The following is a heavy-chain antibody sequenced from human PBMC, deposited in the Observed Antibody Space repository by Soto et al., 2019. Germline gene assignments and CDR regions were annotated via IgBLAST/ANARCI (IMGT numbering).Heavy chain of an antibody. V-gene: IGHV1-69*13. Sequence: ASVKVSCKASGGTFSSYAISWVRQAPGQGLEWMGGIIPIFGTANYAQKFQGRVTITADESTSTAYMELSSLRSEDTAVYYCARAGAMVTTNYYYYGMDVWGQGTTVTVS. CDR1: GGTFSSYA. D-gene: IGHD5-18*01. CDR3: ARAGAMVTTNYYYYGMDV. CDR2: IIPIFGTA. J-gene: IGHJ6*02.